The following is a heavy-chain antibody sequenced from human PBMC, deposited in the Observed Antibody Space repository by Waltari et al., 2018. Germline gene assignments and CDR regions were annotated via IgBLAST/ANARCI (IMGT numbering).Heavy chain of an antibody. CDR1: GGSFNFYY. CDR2: STHSGST. Sequence: QVLLQQWGAGLLKPSETLSLTCAVYGGSFNFYYWSWIRPPPGEGLEWIGESTHSGSTNYNPSLKSRVSISVDTPNNQFSLKLTSVTAADTAAYYCARRGYCGIDCYSNYFDFWGQGTLVTVSS. J-gene: IGHJ4*02. CDR3: ARRGYCGIDCYSNYFDF. D-gene: IGHD2-21*01. V-gene: IGHV4-34*01.